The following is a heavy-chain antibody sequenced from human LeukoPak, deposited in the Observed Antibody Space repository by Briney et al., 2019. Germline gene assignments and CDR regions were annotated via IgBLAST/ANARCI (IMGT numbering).Heavy chain of an antibody. Sequence: KPSETLSLTCTVSGGSISSYYWSWIRQPPGKGLEGIGYIYTSGSTNYNPSLKSRVTISVDTSKNQFSLKLSSVTAADTAVYYCARHTVYSYYYYMDVWGKGTTVTVSS. J-gene: IGHJ6*03. D-gene: IGHD5-18*01. V-gene: IGHV4-4*09. CDR3: ARHTVYSYYYYMDV. CDR1: GGSISSYY. CDR2: IYTSGST.